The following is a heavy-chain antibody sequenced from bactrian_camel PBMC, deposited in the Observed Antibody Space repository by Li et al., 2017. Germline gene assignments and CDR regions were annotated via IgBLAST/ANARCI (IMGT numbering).Heavy chain of an antibody. D-gene: IGHD1*01. J-gene: IGHJ4*01. CDR3: AAVRACSTVSLQSDTYYY. CDR1: GDISARNF. CDR2: INTPHGIT. Sequence: VQLVESGGGSVQPGGSLRLSCSASGDISARNFVAWFRQAPVKEREVVVAINTPHGITYYADSAKGRFTISKDNAKNTLYLQMNNLKPEDSAMYYCAAVRACSTVSLQSDTYYYWGQGTQVTVS. V-gene: IGHV3S54*01.